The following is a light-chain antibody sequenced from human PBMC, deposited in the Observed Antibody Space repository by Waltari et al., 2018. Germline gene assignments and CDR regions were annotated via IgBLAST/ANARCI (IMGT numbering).Light chain of an antibody. CDR2: GAS. J-gene: IGKJ2*01. CDR1: ESVSSSY. V-gene: IGKV3-20*01. CDR3: HRYGRSYT. Sequence: VLTQSPGTLSLSPGERATLSCRANESVSSSYLAWYQHKPGQAPRLLIYGASSRAAGIPERFRGSGSGTDFTLTISRLEPEDFAVYYCHRYGRSYTFGQRTKLEIK.